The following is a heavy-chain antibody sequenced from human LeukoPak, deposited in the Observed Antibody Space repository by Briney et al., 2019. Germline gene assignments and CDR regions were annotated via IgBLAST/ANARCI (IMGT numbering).Heavy chain of an antibody. CDR2: IKQDGSEK. CDR1: GFTFSSYW. J-gene: IGHJ3*02. D-gene: IGHD5-12*01. CDR3: AREYGIVATIPDAFDI. Sequence: GGSLRLSCAASGFTFSSYWMSWVRQAPGKGLEWVANIKQDGSEKYYVDSVKGRFTISRDNAKNSLYLQMNSLRAEDTAVYYCAREYGIVATIPDAFDIWGQGTMVTVSS. V-gene: IGHV3-7*01.